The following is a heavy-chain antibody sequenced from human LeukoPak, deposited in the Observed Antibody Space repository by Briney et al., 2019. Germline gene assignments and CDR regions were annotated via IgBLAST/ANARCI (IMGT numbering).Heavy chain of an antibody. CDR3: ARTQTLHY. Sequence: GASVKVSCKASGYTFTGFYMHWVRQAPGQGLEWMGWINPNSGVTNYAQKFQGRVTMTTDTSISTAYMELSGLRSDDTAVYYCARTQTLHYWGQGTLVTVSS. V-gene: IGHV1-2*02. CDR1: GYTFTGFY. J-gene: IGHJ4*02. D-gene: IGHD4-23*01. CDR2: INPNSGVT.